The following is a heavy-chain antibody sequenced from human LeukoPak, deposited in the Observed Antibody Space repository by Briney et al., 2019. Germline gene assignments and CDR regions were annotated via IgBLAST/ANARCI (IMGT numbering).Heavy chain of an antibody. CDR2: MNPNSGNT. D-gene: IGHD6-13*01. CDR1: GYTFTSYD. J-gene: IGHJ4*02. CDR3: ARLRYSSSWYWVDPSPEFDY. V-gene: IGHV1-8*01. Sequence: ASVKVSCKASGYTFTSYDINWVRQATGQGLEWMGWMNPNSGNTGYAQKFQGRVTMTRNTSISTAYMELSSLRSEDTAVYYCARLRYSSSWYWVDPSPEFDYWGQRTLVTVSS.